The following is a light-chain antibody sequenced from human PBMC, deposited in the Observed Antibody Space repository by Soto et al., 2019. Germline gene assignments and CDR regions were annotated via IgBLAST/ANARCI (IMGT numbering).Light chain of an antibody. J-gene: IGKJ4*01. CDR3: QKYKSYPLN. V-gene: IGKV1-5*03. Sequence: DIQMTHSPSTLSASVLYIVTITFRSSQSISSWLAWYQQKPGKAPNLLIYKASTLESGVPSRFSGSGSGTEFTLTISSVQPDDFATYYCQKYKSYPLNFGGGTKVDIK. CDR2: KAS. CDR1: QSISSW.